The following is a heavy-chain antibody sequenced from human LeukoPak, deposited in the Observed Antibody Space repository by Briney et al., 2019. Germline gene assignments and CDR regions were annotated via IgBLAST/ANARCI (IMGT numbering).Heavy chain of an antibody. Sequence: GGSLRLSCAASGFTVSSNYMSWVRQAPGKGLEWVSVIYSGGSTYYADSVKGRFTISRDNAKNSLYLQMNSLRAEDTAVYYCARGVVVRGVIDWFDPWGQGTLVTVSS. CDR1: GFTVSSNY. J-gene: IGHJ5*02. CDR3: ARGVVVRGVIDWFDP. D-gene: IGHD3-10*01. V-gene: IGHV3-53*01. CDR2: IYSGGST.